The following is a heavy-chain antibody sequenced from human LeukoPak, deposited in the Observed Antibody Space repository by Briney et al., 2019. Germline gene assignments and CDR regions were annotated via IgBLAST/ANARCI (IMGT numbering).Heavy chain of an antibody. CDR1: GFTFSSYG. CDR2: ISYDGSNE. Sequence: GGSLRLSCAASGFTFSSYGMHWVRQAPGQGLEWVAVISYDGSNEYYADSVKGRFTISRDNSKNTLYLQMNSLRAEDTAVYYCAKDQDYGDYVLDYWGQGTLVTVSS. CDR3: AKDQDYGDYVLDY. D-gene: IGHD4-17*01. J-gene: IGHJ4*02. V-gene: IGHV3-30*18.